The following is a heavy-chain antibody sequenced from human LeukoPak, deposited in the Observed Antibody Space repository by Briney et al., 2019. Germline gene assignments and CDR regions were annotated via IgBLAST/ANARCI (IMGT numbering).Heavy chain of an antibody. D-gene: IGHD5-24*01. V-gene: IGHV4-30-4*08. CDR2: IYYSGST. CDR1: GGSISSGDYY. Sequence: TSQTLSLTCTVSGGSISSGDYYWSWTRQPPGKGLEWIGYIYYSGSTYYNPSLKSRVTISVDTSKNQFSLKLSSVTAADTAVYYCARDLRRDGYNSFDYWGQGTLVTVSS. J-gene: IGHJ4*02. CDR3: ARDLRRDGYNSFDY.